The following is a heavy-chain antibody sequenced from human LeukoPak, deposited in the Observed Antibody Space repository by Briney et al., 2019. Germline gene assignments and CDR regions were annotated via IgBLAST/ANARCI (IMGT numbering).Heavy chain of an antibody. V-gene: IGHV1-46*01. CDR1: GYTFTNYY. CDR2: INPGGDNT. Sequence: ASVKVSCKASGYTFTNYYIHWVRQAPGQGLGWMGLINPGGDNTDYAQNFQGRVTMTRDTSTSTAYMGLSSLRSEDTAVYYCARIRDGYNDAYDIWGQGTMVTVSS. CDR3: ARIRDGYNDAYDI. D-gene: IGHD5-24*01. J-gene: IGHJ3*02.